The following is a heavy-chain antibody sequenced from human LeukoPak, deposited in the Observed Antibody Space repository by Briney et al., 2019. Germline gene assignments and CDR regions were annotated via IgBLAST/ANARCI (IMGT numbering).Heavy chain of an antibody. CDR2: IKQDGSVK. Sequence: GGSLRLSCAASGFTFSSYWMSWVRQAPGKGLEWVANIKQDGSVKYYVDSVKGRFTISRDNAKNSLYLQMNSLRAEDTAVYYCARGRTDITIFGVAPAAGYWGQGTLVTVSS. J-gene: IGHJ4*02. D-gene: IGHD3-3*01. V-gene: IGHV3-7*01. CDR1: GFTFSSYW. CDR3: ARGRTDITIFGVAPAAGY.